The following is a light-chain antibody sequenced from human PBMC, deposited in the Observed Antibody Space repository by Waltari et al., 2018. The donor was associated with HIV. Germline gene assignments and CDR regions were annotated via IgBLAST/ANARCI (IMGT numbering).Light chain of an antibody. J-gene: IGLJ2*01. Sequence: QSVLTQPPSASATPGQRVTISCSGSSSNIGNNAVSWYQQFPETAPKRLIYGKNQRPSGVPDLFSGSKSGTSASLAISGLQSEDEANYYCETLDDNLNGPVFGGGTKLTVL. CDR1: SSNIGNNA. V-gene: IGLV1-44*01. CDR3: ETLDDNLNGPV. CDR2: GKN.